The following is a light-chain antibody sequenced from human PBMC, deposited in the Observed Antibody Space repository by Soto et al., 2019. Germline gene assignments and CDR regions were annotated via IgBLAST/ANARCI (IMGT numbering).Light chain of an antibody. CDR2: DAS. CDR1: QSVSSY. CDR3: QQRSNWPRWT. Sequence: EIVLTQSPATLSLSPGERATLSCRASQSVSSYLAWYQQKPGQAPRLLIYDASNRATGIPARFSGSGSGTELTLTISSLEPEDFAVYYCQQRSNWPRWTFGQGTKVEIK. V-gene: IGKV3-11*01. J-gene: IGKJ1*01.